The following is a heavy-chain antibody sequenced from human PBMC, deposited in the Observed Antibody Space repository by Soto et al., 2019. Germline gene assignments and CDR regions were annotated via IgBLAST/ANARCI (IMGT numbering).Heavy chain of an antibody. V-gene: IGHV1-3*01. CDR1: GYTFTSYA. CDR3: ARGRGSRRWYFDY. J-gene: IGHJ4*02. Sequence: GASVKVSCKASGYTFTSYAMQWVRQAPGQRLEWMGWINAGNGNTKYSQKFQGRVTITRDTSASTAYMELSSLRSEDTAVYYCARGRGSRRWYFDYWGQGTLVTVSS. CDR2: INAGNGNT.